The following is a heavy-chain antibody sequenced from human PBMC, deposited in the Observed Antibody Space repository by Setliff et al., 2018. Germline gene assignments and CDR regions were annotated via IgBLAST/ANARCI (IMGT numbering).Heavy chain of an antibody. CDR3: ARGPDLTAVGATYFYGMDV. CDR1: GGSVTESF. D-gene: IGHD6-19*01. CDR2: MIVSGGA. Sequence: TSETLSLTCTVSGGSVTESFWSWIRRPAGRGLEWIGRMIVSGGADYNPSLKSRVTMSVDSPNNKFSLNLSSVSAADTAVYYCARGPDLTAVGATYFYGMDVWGQGATVTVSS. V-gene: IGHV4-4*07. J-gene: IGHJ6*02.